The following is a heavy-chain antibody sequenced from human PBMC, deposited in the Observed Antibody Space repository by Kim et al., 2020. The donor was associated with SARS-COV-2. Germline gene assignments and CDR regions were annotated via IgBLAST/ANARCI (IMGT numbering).Heavy chain of an antibody. V-gene: IGHV4-39*01. Sequence: SETLSLTCTVSGGSISSSSYYWGWIRQPPGKGLEWIGSIYYSGSTYYNPSLKSRVTISVDTSKNQFSLKLSSVTAADTAVYYCARVKGDGDYPEYFQHWGQGTLVTVSS. J-gene: IGHJ1*01. D-gene: IGHD4-17*01. CDR3: ARVKGDGDYPEYFQH. CDR1: GGSISSSSYY. CDR2: IYYSGST.